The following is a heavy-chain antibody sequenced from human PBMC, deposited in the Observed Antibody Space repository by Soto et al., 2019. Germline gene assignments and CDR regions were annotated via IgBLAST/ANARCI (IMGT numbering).Heavy chain of an antibody. V-gene: IGHV1-18*01. J-gene: IGHJ5*02. CDR3: ARVRVAYYDILTGQRSEYNWFDP. Sequence: ASVKGSCKASGYTFTNFGINWVRQAPGQGLEWVGWISTYNGNTNYAQKVQGRVTMTTDTSTSTAYMELRSLRSEDTAVYYCARVRVAYYDILTGQRSEYNWFDPWG. D-gene: IGHD3-9*01. CDR1: GYTFTNFG. CDR2: ISTYNGNT.